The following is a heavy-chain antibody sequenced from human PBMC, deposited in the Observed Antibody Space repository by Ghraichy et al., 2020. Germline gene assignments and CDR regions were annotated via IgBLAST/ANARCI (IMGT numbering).Heavy chain of an antibody. J-gene: IGHJ4*02. V-gene: IGHV4-31*03. CDR3: ARDSSGGIYYDSSPGFDY. CDR2: IYYSGST. CDR1: GGSISSGGYY. Sequence: TLSLTCTVSGGSISSGGYYWSWIRQHPGKGLEWIGYIYYSGSTYYNPSLKSRVTISVDTSKNQFSLKLSSVTAADTAVYYCARDSSGGIYYDSSPGFDYWGQGTLVTVSS. D-gene: IGHD3-22*01.